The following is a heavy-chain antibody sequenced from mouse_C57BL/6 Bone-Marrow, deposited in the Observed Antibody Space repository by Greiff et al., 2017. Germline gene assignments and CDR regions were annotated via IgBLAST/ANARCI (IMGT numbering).Heavy chain of an antibody. CDR2: IYPRSGNT. CDR1: GYTFTSYG. Sequence: QVQLQQSGAELARPGASVKLSCKASGYTFTSYGISWVKQRTGQGLEWIGEIYPRSGNTYYNEKFKGKATLTADKSSSTAYMELRSLTSEDSAVYFCASPLYGSSPAWFAYWGQGTLGTVSA. V-gene: IGHV1-81*01. D-gene: IGHD1-1*01. CDR3: ASPLYGSSPAWFAY. J-gene: IGHJ3*01.